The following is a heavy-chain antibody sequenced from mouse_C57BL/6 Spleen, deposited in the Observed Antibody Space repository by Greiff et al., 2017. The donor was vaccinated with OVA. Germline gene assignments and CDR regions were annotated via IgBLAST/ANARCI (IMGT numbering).Heavy chain of an antibody. Sequence: EVKLMESGGDLVKPGGSLKLSCAASGFTFSSYGMSWVRQTPDKRLEWVATISSGGSYTYYPDSVKGRFTISRDNAKNTLYLQMSSLKSEDTAMYYCARRGYSNYDWYFDVWGTGTTVTVSS. D-gene: IGHD2-5*01. CDR2: ISSGGSYT. J-gene: IGHJ1*03. CDR3: ARRGYSNYDWYFDV. V-gene: IGHV5-6*02. CDR1: GFTFSSYG.